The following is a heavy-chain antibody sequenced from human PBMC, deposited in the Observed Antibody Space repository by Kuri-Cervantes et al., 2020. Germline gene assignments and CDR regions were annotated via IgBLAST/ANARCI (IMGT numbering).Heavy chain of an antibody. V-gene: IGHV3-23*01. J-gene: IGHJ5*02. D-gene: IGHD5-12*01. Sequence: GGSLRLSCAASGSTFSSYAMSWVRQAPGKGLEWVSAISGSGGSTYYADSVKGRFTISRDNAKNSLYLQMNSLRAEDTAVYYCARQNRGYDERLDLWGQGTLVTVSS. CDR1: GSTFSSYA. CDR2: ISGSGGST. CDR3: ARQNRGYDERLDL.